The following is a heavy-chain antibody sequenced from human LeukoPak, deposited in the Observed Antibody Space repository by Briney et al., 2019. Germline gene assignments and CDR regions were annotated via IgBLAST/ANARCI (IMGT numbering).Heavy chain of an antibody. V-gene: IGHV3-23*01. Sequence: PGGSLRLSCAVSGFTFTTYSMGWVRQAPGRGLEWISSIRISGDSIYYASSAKGRFTISRDDSKNTLYLQMNSLRAEDTAVYYCAKDRGLYSSSSPHDAFDIWGQGTMVTVSS. J-gene: IGHJ3*02. CDR2: IRISGDSI. D-gene: IGHD6-6*01. CDR1: GFTFTTYS. CDR3: AKDRGLYSSSSPHDAFDI.